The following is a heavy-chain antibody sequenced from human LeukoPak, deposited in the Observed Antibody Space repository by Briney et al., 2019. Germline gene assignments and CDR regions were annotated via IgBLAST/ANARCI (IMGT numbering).Heavy chain of an antibody. D-gene: IGHD6-13*01. J-gene: IGHJ1*01. CDR3: ARRRAAAAGTAEYFQH. CDR2: INHSGST. Sequence: SETLSLTCAVYGGSFSGYYWSWIRQPPGKGLEWIGEINHSGSTNYNPSLMSRVTISVDTSKNQFSLKLSSVTAADTAVYYCARRRAAAAGTAEYFQHWGQGTLVTVSS. CDR1: GGSFSGYY. V-gene: IGHV4-34*01.